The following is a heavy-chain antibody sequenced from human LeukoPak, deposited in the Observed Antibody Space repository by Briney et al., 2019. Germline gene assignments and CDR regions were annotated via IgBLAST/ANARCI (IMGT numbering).Heavy chain of an antibody. D-gene: IGHD2-21*01. CDR2: IYTSGTT. V-gene: IGHV4-61*02. CDR1: GGSFNSGTYY. J-gene: IGHJ2*01. Sequence: SQALSLTCTVSGGSFNSGTYYWSWVRQPAGKGLEYIGRIYTSGTTNYNPSLKSRVTVSLDTSNNQFSLQLTSVTATDTAVYYCARDWRVCRGESCYWYFELWGRGTLVTVSS. CDR3: ARDWRVCRGESCYWYFEL.